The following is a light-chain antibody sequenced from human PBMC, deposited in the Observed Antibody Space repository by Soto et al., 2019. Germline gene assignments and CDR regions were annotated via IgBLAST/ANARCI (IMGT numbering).Light chain of an antibody. J-gene: IGLJ2*01. Sequence: QSALTQPASVSGSPGQSITISCTGTGSDVGGYNYVSWYQQHPGKAPKVMIYDVSNRPSGVSNRFSGSKSGNTASLTISGLQAEDEADYYYSSYTSASTPLVFGGGTQLTVL. CDR2: DVS. CDR1: GSDVGGYNY. CDR3: SSYTSASTPLV. V-gene: IGLV2-14*01.